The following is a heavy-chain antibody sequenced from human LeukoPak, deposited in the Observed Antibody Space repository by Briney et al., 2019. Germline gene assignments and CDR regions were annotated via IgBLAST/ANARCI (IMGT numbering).Heavy chain of an antibody. V-gene: IGHV4-4*07. J-gene: IGHJ4*02. CDR2: IYNSGST. Sequence: PSETLSLTCTVSGGSLSSYYWSWVRQPAGKGREWIGRIYNSGSTNYNPSFKTRVTMSVDTSKNQFSLKLNFVTAADTAVYYCAREYGDFDYWGQGTLVTVSS. CDR3: AREYGDFDY. D-gene: IGHD4-17*01. CDR1: GGSLSSYY.